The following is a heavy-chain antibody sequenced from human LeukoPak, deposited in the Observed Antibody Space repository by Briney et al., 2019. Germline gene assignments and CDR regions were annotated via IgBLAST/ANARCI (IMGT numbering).Heavy chain of an antibody. CDR3: ARGDVVPAAIDY. Sequence: PSETLSLTCTVSGGSISSSSYYWGWIRQPPGKGLEWIGSIYYSGSTYYNPSLKSRVTISVDTSKNQFSLKLSSVTAADTAVYYCARGDVVPAAIDYWGQGTLVTVSS. J-gene: IGHJ4*02. D-gene: IGHD2-2*01. V-gene: IGHV4-39*01. CDR2: IYYSGST. CDR1: GGSISSSSYY.